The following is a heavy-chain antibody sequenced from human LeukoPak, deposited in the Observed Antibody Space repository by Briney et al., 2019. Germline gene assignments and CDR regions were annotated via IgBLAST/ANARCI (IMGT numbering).Heavy chain of an antibody. CDR3: ARNEEMATIADY. D-gene: IGHD5-24*01. CDR1: GYTFNNNG. V-gene: IGHV1-18*01. J-gene: IGHJ4*02. CDR2: INTYNGNT. Sequence: ASVKVSCKAFGYTFNNNGISWVRQAPGQGLEWMGWINTYNGNTNYAQNLQGRVTMTTDTSTSTAYMELRSLRSDDTAVYYCARNEEMATIADYWGQGTLVIVSS.